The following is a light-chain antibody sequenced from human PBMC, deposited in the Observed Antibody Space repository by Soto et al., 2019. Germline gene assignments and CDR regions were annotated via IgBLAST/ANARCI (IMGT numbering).Light chain of an antibody. CDR2: GVT. V-gene: IGLV2-14*03. CDR3: SSYTTSSTPLFV. CDR1: HNDIGTYDY. Sequence: QSALTQPTSVSGSPGQSITISCTGNHNDIGTYDYVSWYQQHPGRAPRLLIHGVTTRPSGISGRFSASRSGLTASLTISGLQPDDEADYYCSSYTTSSTPLFVFGSGTKVTVL. J-gene: IGLJ1*01.